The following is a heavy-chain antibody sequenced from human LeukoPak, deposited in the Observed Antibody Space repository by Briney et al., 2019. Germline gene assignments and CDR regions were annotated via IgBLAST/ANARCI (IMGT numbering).Heavy chain of an antibody. CDR2: INPNSGGT. CDR1: GYTFTSYD. CDR3: ARDLGESDY. D-gene: IGHD3-16*01. V-gene: IGHV1-2*02. Sequence: ASVKVSCKXSGYTFTSYDINWVRQATGQGLEWMGWINPNSGGTNYAQKFQGRVTMTRDTSISTAYMELSRLRSDDTAVYYCARDLGESDYWGQGTLVTVSS. J-gene: IGHJ4*02.